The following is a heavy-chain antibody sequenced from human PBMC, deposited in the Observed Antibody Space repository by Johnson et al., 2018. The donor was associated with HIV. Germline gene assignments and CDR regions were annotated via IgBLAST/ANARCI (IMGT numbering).Heavy chain of an antibody. V-gene: IGHV3-30*03. CDR3: ARGIADLRAAAGTLDAFDI. CDR1: AFTFSSFG. J-gene: IGHJ3*02. CDR2: ISYDGNNK. D-gene: IGHD6-13*01. Sequence: QVQLVESGGGVVQPGRSLRLSCAASAFTFSSFGMHWVRQSPGKGLEWVAVISYDGNNKYYADSVKGRFTISRDNSKNTLYLQMNSLRAEDTAVYYCARGIADLRAAAGTLDAFDIWGQGTLVTVSS.